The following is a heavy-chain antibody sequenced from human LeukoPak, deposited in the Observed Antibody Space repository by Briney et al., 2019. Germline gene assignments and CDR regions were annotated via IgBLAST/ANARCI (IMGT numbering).Heavy chain of an antibody. V-gene: IGHV3-21*01. CDR2: ISGSTSSL. J-gene: IGHJ6*02. CDR3: ARDPPNYGMDV. CDR1: GFTLSNYN. Sequence: PRGSLRLSCAASGFTLSNYNMNSVRQAPGKGLEWVSSISGSTSSLYYADSLKGRFTISRDNAKNSLYLQMNSLRAEDTAVYYCARDPPNYGMDVWGQGTTVTVSS. D-gene: IGHD3-10*01.